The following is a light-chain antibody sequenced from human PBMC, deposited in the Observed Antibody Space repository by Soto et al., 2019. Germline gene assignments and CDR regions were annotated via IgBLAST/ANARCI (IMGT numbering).Light chain of an antibody. Sequence: IQMTQSPSSLSASVEDRVAISCRASQDIRNTLAWYQQKPGKAPKLLIYAASSLQSGVPSRFSGSGSGTDFTLTIRSLQPEDFATYYCQQSYSTPPITFGQGTRLEI. V-gene: IGKV1-39*01. CDR2: AAS. J-gene: IGKJ5*01. CDR1: QDIRNT. CDR3: QQSYSTPPIT.